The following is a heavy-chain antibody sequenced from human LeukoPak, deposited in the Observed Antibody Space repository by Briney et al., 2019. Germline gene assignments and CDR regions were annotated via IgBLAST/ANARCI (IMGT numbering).Heavy chain of an antibody. CDR3: ARAAYSYGGYYYYGMDV. Sequence: RPSETLSLTCTVSGGSISSGGYYWSWIRQHPGKGLEWIGYIYYSGSTYYNPSLKSRVTISVDTSKNQFSLKLSSVTAADTAVYYCARAAYSYGGYYYYGMDVWGQGTTVTVSS. J-gene: IGHJ6*02. D-gene: IGHD5-18*01. CDR2: IYYSGST. CDR1: GGSISSGGYY. V-gene: IGHV4-31*03.